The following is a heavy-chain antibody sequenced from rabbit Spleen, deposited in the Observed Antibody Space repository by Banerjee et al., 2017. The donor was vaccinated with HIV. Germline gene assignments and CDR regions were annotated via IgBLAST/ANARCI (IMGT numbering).Heavy chain of an antibody. CDR3: ARDTGSSFSSYGMDL. Sequence: QEQLEESAGGLVQPGGSLKLSCKASGFSFSSSYWICWVRQAPGKGLEWIACIYTGSSGGTYYATWAKGRFTISKASSTTVTLQMTSLTVADTATYFCARDTGSSFSSYGMDLWGQGPWSPS. CDR2: IYTGSSGGT. V-gene: IGHV1S45*01. D-gene: IGHD8-1*01. CDR1: GFSFSSSYW. J-gene: IGHJ6*01.